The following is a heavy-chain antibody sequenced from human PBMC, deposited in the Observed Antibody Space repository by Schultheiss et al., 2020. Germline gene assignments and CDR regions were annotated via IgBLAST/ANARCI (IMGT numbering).Heavy chain of an antibody. CDR3: ARVSQTAFDI. Sequence: GGSLRLSCAASGFTISSYWMSWVRQAPGKGLEWVANIKQDGSEKYYVDSVKGRFTISRDNAKNSLYLQMNSLRAEDTAVYYCARVSQTAFDIWGQGTMVNVSS. J-gene: IGHJ3*02. CDR2: IKQDGSEK. CDR1: GFTISSYW. V-gene: IGHV3-7*01.